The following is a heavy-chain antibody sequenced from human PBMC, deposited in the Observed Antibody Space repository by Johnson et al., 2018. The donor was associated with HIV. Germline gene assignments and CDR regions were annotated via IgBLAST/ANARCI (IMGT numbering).Heavy chain of an antibody. CDR3: ARGADPGIAAALV. J-gene: IGHJ3*01. D-gene: IGHD6-13*01. V-gene: IGHV3-33*01. Sequence: QVQLVESGGGVVQPGGSLRLSCAASGFTFSSYGMHWVRQAPGKGLEWVAVIWYDGSNKYYADSVKGRFTISRDNAKNSLYLQMNSLRAEDTAVYYCARGADPGIAAALVWGQGTMVTVSS. CDR1: GFTFSSYG. CDR2: IWYDGSNK.